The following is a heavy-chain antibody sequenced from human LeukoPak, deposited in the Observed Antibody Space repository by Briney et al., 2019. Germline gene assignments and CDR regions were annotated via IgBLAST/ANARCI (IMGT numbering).Heavy chain of an antibody. CDR3: AKAAVAGTRLTNFDY. CDR1: GFTFSSYA. Sequence: GGSLRLSCAASGFTFSSYAMNWVRQAPRKGLEWVSGISGSGGSTYYADSVKGRFTISRDNSKNTLYLQMNSLRAEDTAVYYCAKAAVAGTRLTNFDYWGQGTLVTVSS. J-gene: IGHJ4*02. CDR2: ISGSGGST. V-gene: IGHV3-23*01. D-gene: IGHD3-10*01.